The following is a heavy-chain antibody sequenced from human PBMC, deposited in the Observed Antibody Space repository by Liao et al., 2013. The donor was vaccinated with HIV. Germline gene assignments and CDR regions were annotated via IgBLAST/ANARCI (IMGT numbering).Heavy chain of an antibody. CDR3: ARSPAPLDVVDDSSSVYYYMDV. D-gene: IGHD3-22*01. CDR1: GGSMSSHY. J-gene: IGHJ6*03. Sequence: QVHLQESGPGLVKSSETLSLTCTVSGGSMSSHYWSWIRQSPGKGLEWIGYIYYAGDTSYNPSLKSRVTISVDTSEDQFSLRLRSVTAADTAVYYCARSPAPLDVVDDSSSVYYYMDVWGKGTTVTVSS. CDR2: IYYAGDT. V-gene: IGHV4-59*11.